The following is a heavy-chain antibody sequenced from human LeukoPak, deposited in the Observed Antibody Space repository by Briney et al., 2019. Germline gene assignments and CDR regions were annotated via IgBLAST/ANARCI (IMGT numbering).Heavy chain of an antibody. CDR3: ARLASLYDSSGYYWGDY. CDR1: GYTFNDYY. Sequence: GASVKVSCKASGYTFNDYYIHWVRQAPGQGLEWMGWINPNSGGTNYAQKFQGRVTMTRDTSISTAYMELSRLRSDDTAVYYCARLASLYDSSGYYWGDYWGQGTLVTVSS. V-gene: IGHV1-2*02. D-gene: IGHD3-22*01. J-gene: IGHJ4*02. CDR2: INPNSGGT.